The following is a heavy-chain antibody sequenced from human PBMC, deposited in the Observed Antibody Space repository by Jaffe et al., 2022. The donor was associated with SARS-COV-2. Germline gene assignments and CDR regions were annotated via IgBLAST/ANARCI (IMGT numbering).Heavy chain of an antibody. CDR1: GGSFSGYY. V-gene: IGHV4-34*01. CDR3: ARDRMTRITMVRGVRPYYFDY. CDR2: INHSGST. J-gene: IGHJ4*02. Sequence: QVQLQQWGAGLLKPSETLSLTCAVYGGSFSGYYWSWIRQPPGKGLEWIGEINHSGSTNYNPSLKSRVTISVDTSKNQFSLKLSSVTAADTAVYYCARDRMTRITMVRGVRPYYFDYWGQGTLVTVSS. D-gene: IGHD3-10*01.